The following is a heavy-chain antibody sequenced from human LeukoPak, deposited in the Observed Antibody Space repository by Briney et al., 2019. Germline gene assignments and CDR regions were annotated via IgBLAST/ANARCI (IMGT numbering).Heavy chain of an antibody. CDR1: GFTFSTYS. Sequence: PGGSLRLSCAASGFTFSTYSMNWVRQAPGKGLEWVSYISDSGGTIYSADSVKGRFTISRDNAKNTLYLQMNSLRAEDTAVYYCARGPYYYDSSGYYYFDYWGQGTLVTVSS. CDR2: ISDSGGTI. CDR3: ARGPYYYDSSGYYYFDY. D-gene: IGHD3-22*01. J-gene: IGHJ4*02. V-gene: IGHV3-48*04.